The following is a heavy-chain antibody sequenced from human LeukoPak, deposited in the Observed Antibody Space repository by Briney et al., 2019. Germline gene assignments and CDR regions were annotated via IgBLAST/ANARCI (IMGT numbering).Heavy chain of an antibody. J-gene: IGHJ4*02. CDR2: ITMSSSYI. CDR1: GFTFSAYY. Sequence: GGSLRLSCAASGFTFSAYYMSWIRQAPGKGLEYIAYITMSSSYIHHAASVEGRFTISRDNAQNSLFLQMNSLRAEDTAVYYCARARDSGYDWDSWGQGTLVTVSS. D-gene: IGHD5-12*01. CDR3: ARARDSGYDWDS. V-gene: IGHV3-11*05.